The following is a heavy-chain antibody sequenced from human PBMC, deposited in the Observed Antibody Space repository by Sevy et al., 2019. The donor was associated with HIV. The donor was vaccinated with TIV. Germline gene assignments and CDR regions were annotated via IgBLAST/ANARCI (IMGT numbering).Heavy chain of an antibody. CDR1: GFTFSDYA. V-gene: IGHV3-49*04. J-gene: IGHJ4*02. Sequence: GGSLRLSCTASGFTFSDYAMSWVRQAPGKGLEWVGFIKTKTYGGTTEYAASVKGRFIISRDYSKNIAYLQMNSLKTEDTAVYYCTRDLYGSGWFYFDYWGQGTLVTVSS. D-gene: IGHD6-19*01. CDR2: IKTKTYGGTT. CDR3: TRDLYGSGWFYFDY.